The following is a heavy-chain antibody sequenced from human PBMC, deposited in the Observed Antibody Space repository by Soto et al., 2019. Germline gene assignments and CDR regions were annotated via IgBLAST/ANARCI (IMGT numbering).Heavy chain of an antibody. Sequence: EVQLLESGGGLVQPGGSLRLSCIASGFGFNAYAMSWVRQAPGKGLEWVSAVTGSGVSTYYADSVRGRFTISRDNSKNTLYLQMNSLRAEDTAVYYCARGCYLRAFDIWGQGTMVTVSS. J-gene: IGHJ3*02. CDR3: ARGCYLRAFDI. CDR2: VTGSGVST. D-gene: IGHD2-15*01. V-gene: IGHV3-23*01. CDR1: GFGFNAYA.